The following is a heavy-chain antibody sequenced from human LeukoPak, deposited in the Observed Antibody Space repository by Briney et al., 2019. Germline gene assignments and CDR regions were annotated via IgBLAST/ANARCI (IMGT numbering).Heavy chain of an antibody. J-gene: IGHJ4*02. V-gene: IGHV4-39*01. CDR2: IYYSGST. Sequence: SETLSLTCTVSGGSISSSSYYWGWIRQPPGKGLEWIGGIYYSGSTYYNPSLKSRVTISVDTSKNQFSLKLSSVTAADTAVYYCARQVATIRRFDYWGQGTLVTVSS. D-gene: IGHD5-12*01. CDR1: GGSISSSSYY. CDR3: ARQVATIRRFDY.